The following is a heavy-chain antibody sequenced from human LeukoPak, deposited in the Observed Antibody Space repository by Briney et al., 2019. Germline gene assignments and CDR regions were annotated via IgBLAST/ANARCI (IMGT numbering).Heavy chain of an antibody. CDR2: INHSGST. CDR3: ARGRGTGTYYY. CDR1: GGSISSYY. D-gene: IGHD1-1*01. J-gene: IGHJ4*02. V-gene: IGHV4-34*01. Sequence: PSETLSLTCTVSGGSISSYYWSWIRQPPGKGLEWIGEINHSGSTNYNPSLKSRVTISVDTSKNQFSLKLSSVTAADTAVYYCARGRGTGTYYYWGQGTLVTVSS.